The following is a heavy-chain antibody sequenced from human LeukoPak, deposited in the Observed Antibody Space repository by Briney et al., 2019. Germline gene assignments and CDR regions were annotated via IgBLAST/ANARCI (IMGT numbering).Heavy chain of an antibody. CDR3: ARILGYYSSTSCYGHADWFDP. V-gene: IGHV5-51*01. D-gene: IGHD2-2*01. J-gene: IGHJ5*02. CDR1: GYSFTSYW. CDR2: IYPGDSDT. Sequence: GESLKISCKGSGYSFTSYWIGWVRQMPGKGLEWMGIIYPGDSDTRYSPSFQGQVTISADKSISTAYLQWSSLKASDTAMYYCARILGYYSSTSCYGHADWFDPWGQGTLVTVSS.